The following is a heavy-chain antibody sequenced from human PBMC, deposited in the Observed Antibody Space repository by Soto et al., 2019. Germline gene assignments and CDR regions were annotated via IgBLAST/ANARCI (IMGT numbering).Heavy chain of an antibody. D-gene: IGHD4-17*01. Sequence: EVQLLESGGGLVQPGGSLRLSGAASGFTFSSYAMSWVRQAPGMGLEWVSVISGSGYATYYADSVKGRFTVSRDNSNNTVYLQMNSLRAEDTAVYYCAKEETVLVNYYYYYGMDVWGQGTTVTVSS. V-gene: IGHV3-23*01. CDR1: GFTFSSYA. CDR3: AKEETVLVNYYYYYGMDV. CDR2: ISGSGYAT. J-gene: IGHJ6*02.